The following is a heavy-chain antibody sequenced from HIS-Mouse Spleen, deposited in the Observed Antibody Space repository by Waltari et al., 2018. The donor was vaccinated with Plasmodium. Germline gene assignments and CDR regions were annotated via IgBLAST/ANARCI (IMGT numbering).Heavy chain of an antibody. CDR3: ASSWYWYFDL. V-gene: IGHV3-7*01. J-gene: IGHJ2*01. D-gene: IGHD6-13*01. CDR2: IKQDGSEK. CDR1: GFTFSSYW. Sequence: EVQLVESGGGLVQPGGSLRPSCAASGFTFSSYWMSWVRQAPGKGLEGVANIKQDGSEKYYVDSVKGRFTISRDNAKNSLYLQMNSLRAEDTAVYYGASSWYWYFDLWGRGTLVTVSS.